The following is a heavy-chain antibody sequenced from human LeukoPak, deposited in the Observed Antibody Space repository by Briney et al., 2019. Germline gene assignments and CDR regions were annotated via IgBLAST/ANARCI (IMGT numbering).Heavy chain of an antibody. CDR2: ISAYNGNT. V-gene: IGHV1-18*01. J-gene: IGHJ5*02. CDR3: AREWCSGGNCNRFDP. Sequence: ASVKVSCKASGYTFTSYGISWVRQAPGQGLEWMGWISAYNGNTNYAQKLQGRVTMTTDTSTSTAYMELRSLRSDDTAVYYCAREWCSGGNCNRFDPWGQGTLVTVSS. D-gene: IGHD2-15*01. CDR1: GYTFTSYG.